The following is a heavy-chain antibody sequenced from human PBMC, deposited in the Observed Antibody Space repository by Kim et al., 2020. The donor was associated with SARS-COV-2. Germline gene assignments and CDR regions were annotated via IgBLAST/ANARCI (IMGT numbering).Heavy chain of an antibody. Sequence: SETLSLTCAVSGGSISNSNWWSWVRQPPGKGLEWIGEIYHSGSTNYNPSLKSRVTISVDKSKNHFSLRLSSVTAADTAVYYCAREMDSEYYFDYWGQGTLVTVSS. CDR2: IYHSGST. CDR1: GGSISNSNW. V-gene: IGHV4-4*02. CDR3: AREMDSEYYFDY. J-gene: IGHJ4*02.